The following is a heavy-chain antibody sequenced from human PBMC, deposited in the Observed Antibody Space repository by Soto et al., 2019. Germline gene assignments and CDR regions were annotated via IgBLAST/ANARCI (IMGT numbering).Heavy chain of an antibody. V-gene: IGHV4-30-2*01. CDR1: GGSISSGGYS. Sequence: QLQLQESGSGLVKPSQTLSLTCAVSGGSISSGGYSWSWIRQPPGKGLEWIGYIYHSGSTYYNPSLKSRVTISVDRSKNQFSLKRGSVTAADTAVYYCARDPGRWGQGTLVTVSS. CDR3: ARDPGR. CDR2: IYHSGST. J-gene: IGHJ4*02.